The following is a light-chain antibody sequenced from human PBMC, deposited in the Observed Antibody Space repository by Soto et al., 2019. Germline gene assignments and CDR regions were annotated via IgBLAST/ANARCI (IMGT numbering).Light chain of an antibody. CDR3: PLT. Sequence: DIVMTQSPDSLAVSLGERATINCKSSQSVLYSSNNKNYLAWYQQKPGQSPKLLIYWASTRESGVPDRFSGSGSGTDFTLTISSLQAEDVAVNSTPLTFGGGTKVEIK. CDR1: QSVLYSSNNKNY. J-gene: IGKJ4*01. V-gene: IGKV4-1*01. CDR2: WAS.